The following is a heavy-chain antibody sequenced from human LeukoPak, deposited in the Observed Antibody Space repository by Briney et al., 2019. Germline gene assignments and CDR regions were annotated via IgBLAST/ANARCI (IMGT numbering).Heavy chain of an antibody. D-gene: IGHD7-27*01. Sequence: GESLKISCKGSGYSFTSYWIGWVRQMPGKGLEWMGIIFPGDYDTRYSPSFQGQVTISADKSISTAYLQWSSLRASDTAMYYCARHREDWGSGYWGQGTLVTVSS. V-gene: IGHV5-51*01. J-gene: IGHJ4*02. CDR2: IFPGDYDT. CDR3: ARHREDWGSGY. CDR1: GYSFTSYW.